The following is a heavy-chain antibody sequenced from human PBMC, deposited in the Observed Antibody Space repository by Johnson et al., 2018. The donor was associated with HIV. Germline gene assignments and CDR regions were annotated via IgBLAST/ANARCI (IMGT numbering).Heavy chain of an antibody. CDR3: ARDGESQQLPLGDAFDI. V-gene: IGHV3-66*01. Sequence: VQLVESGGGLVQSGGSLRLSCGASGFTVSSNYMNWVRQAPGKGLEWVSIIYSGGSTYYAESVKGRFTISRDNSKNTLYLQMNNLRVEDTAVYYCARDGESQQLPLGDAFDIWGQGTMVTVSS. J-gene: IGHJ3*02. D-gene: IGHD6-13*01. CDR2: IYSGGST. CDR1: GFTVSSNY.